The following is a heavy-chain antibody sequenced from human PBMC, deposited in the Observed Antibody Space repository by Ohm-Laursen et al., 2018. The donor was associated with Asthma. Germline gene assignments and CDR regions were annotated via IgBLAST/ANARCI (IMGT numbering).Heavy chain of an antibody. CDR1: GYTFTSYD. V-gene: IGHV1-18*01. CDR2: ISAYNGNT. D-gene: IGHD2-15*01. CDR3: ARVSCNDDICYSLFYN. Sequence: SVKVSCKASGYTFTSYDINWVRQAPGQGLEWMAWISAYNGNTNYAPKFQDRVTMTTDTSTSTAYMEVRSLTSDDTAVYYCARVSCNDDICYSLFYNWGQGTLVTVSS. J-gene: IGHJ4*02.